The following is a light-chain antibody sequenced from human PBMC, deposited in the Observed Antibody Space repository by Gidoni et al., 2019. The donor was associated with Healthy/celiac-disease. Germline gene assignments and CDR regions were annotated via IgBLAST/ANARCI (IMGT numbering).Light chain of an antibody. CDR1: SSNSGAGYD. V-gene: IGLV1-40*01. CDR3: QSYDSSLSHVV. Sequence: QSVLTPPPSVSGAPGHRVTISCTGSSSNSGAGYDVHWYQQLPGTAPKLLIYGNSNRPSGVPDRFSGSKSGTSASLTITGLQAEDEADYYCQSYDSSLSHVVFGGGTKLTVL. CDR2: GNS. J-gene: IGLJ2*01.